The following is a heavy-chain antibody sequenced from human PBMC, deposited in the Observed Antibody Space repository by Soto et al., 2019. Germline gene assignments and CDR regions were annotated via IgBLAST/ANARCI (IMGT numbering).Heavy chain of an antibody. CDR3: ARVGYSSRWSVSSYGMDV. J-gene: IGHJ6*02. Sequence: ASVKVSCKASGYTFTSYGISWVRQAPGQGLEWMGWISAYNGNTNYAQKLQGRVTMTTDTSTSTAYMELRSLRSDDTAVYYCARVGYSSRWSVSSYGMDVWGQGTTVTVYS. CDR2: ISAYNGNT. V-gene: IGHV1-18*04. CDR1: GYTFTSYG. D-gene: IGHD6-13*01.